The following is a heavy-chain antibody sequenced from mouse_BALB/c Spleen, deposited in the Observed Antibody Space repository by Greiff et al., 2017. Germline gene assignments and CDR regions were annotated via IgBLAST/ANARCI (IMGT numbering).Heavy chain of an antibody. D-gene: IGHD2-14*01. J-gene: IGHJ3*01. Sequence: LVKTGASVKISCKASGYSFTGYYMHWVKQSHGKSLEWIGYISCYNGATSYNQKFKGKATFTVDTSSSTAYMQFNSLTSEDSAVYYCARDDYRYDGFAYWGQGTLVTVSA. V-gene: IGHV1S34*01. CDR2: ISCYNGAT. CDR3: ARDDYRYDGFAY. CDR1: GYSFTGYY.